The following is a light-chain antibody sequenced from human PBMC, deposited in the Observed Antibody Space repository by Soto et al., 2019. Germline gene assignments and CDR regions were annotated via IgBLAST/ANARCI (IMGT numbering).Light chain of an antibody. CDR2: KAS. Sequence: DIQMTQSPSTLSGSVGDRVTITCRASQTISSWLAWYQQKPGKAPKLLIYKASTLKSGVPSRFSGSGSGTEFTPTISSLQPDDFATYSCQQSYSTTWTFGQGTKVDI. V-gene: IGKV1-5*03. J-gene: IGKJ1*01. CDR3: QQSYSTTWT. CDR1: QTISSW.